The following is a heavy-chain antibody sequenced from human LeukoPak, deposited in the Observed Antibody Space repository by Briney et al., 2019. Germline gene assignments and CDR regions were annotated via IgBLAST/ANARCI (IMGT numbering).Heavy chain of an antibody. V-gene: IGHV4-31*03. CDR1: GGSISSGGYY. CDR3: AMGYVWGSYRYGSTKDV. D-gene: IGHD3-16*02. J-gene: IGHJ6*04. CDR2: IYYSGST. Sequence: PSETLSLTCTVSGGSISSGGYYWSWIRQHPGKGLEWIGYIYYSGSTYYNPSLKSRVTISVDTSKNQFSLKLSSVTAADTAVYYCAMGYVWGSYRYGSTKDVWGKGTTVTVSS.